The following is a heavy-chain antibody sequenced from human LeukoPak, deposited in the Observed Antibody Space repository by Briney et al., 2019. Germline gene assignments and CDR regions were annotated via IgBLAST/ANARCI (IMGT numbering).Heavy chain of an antibody. J-gene: IGHJ4*02. CDR1: GFTFSKYS. CDR2: ISTSSSYI. D-gene: IGHD1-26*01. CDR3: ARAKTSGSYLYDY. Sequence: GRSLRLSCAASGFTFSKYSMTWVRQAPGKGLEWVSSISTSSSYIYYADSMKGRFTVSRDNAKKSLYLQVSSLRAEDTAVYYCARAKTSGSYLYDYWGQGTLVTVSS. V-gene: IGHV3-21*01.